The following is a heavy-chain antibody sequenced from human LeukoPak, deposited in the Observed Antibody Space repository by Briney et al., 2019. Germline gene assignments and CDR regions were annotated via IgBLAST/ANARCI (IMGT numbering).Heavy chain of an antibody. CDR1: GFTFSSYA. J-gene: IGHJ4*02. CDR3: AKDQEGAMVRRDY. V-gene: IGHV3-23*01. D-gene: IGHD3-10*01. Sequence: GGSLRLSCAASGFTFSSYAMSWVRQAPGKGLEWVSAISGSGGSTYYADSVKGRFTISRDNAKNTLYLQMNSLRAEETAVYYCAKDQEGAMVRRDYWGQRTLVTVSS. CDR2: ISGSGGST.